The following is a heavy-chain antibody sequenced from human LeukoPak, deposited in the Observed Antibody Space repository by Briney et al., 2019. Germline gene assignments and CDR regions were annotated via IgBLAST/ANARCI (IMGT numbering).Heavy chain of an antibody. D-gene: IGHD3-9*01. J-gene: IGHJ4*02. Sequence: ASVKVSCKASGYTFTSYDINWVRQATGQGLEWMGWINPNSGGTNYAQKFQGWVTMTRDTSISTAYMELSRLRPDDTAVYYCAREVYDILTATPRGFDYWGQGTLVTVSA. CDR1: GYTFTSYD. CDR3: AREVYDILTATPRGFDY. CDR2: INPNSGGT. V-gene: IGHV1-2*04.